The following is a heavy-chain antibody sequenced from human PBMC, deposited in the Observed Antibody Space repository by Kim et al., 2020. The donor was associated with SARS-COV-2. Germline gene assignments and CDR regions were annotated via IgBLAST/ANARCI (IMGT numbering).Heavy chain of an antibody. D-gene: IGHD3-16*01. Sequence: GNTRYSQKFQGRVTFTTDTSASTAYMELSFLRSEDSAVYYCLGGFYFDYWGQGTLVTVSS. CDR3: LGGFYFDY. V-gene: IGHV1-3*01. J-gene: IGHJ4*02. CDR2: GNT.